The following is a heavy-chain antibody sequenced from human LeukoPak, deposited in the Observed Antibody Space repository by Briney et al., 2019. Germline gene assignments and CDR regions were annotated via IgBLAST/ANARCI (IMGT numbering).Heavy chain of an antibody. CDR3: ARDRLYYDILTGSYYYYGMDV. Sequence: SQTLSLTCAISGDSVSSNSAAWNWIRQSPSRGLEWLGRTYYRSKWYNDYAVSVKSRITINPDTSKNQFSLQLNSVTPEDTAVYYCARDRLYYDILTGSYYYYGMDVWGQGTTVTVSS. J-gene: IGHJ6*02. V-gene: IGHV6-1*01. CDR1: GDSVSSNSAA. CDR2: TYYRSKWYN. D-gene: IGHD3-9*01.